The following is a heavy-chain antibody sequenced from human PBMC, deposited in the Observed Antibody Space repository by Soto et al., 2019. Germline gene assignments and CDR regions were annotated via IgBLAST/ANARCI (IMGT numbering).Heavy chain of an antibody. Sequence: HLVESGGGLVKPGGSLRLSCAASGFIFSDFYMAWIRQAPGKGLEWVSYISSDGDATYADSVKGRFTISRDNAKNSLYLQMNSLRVEDTAVYYCVRDRDRRWFDHWGQGTLVTVSS. J-gene: IGHJ5*02. D-gene: IGHD3-10*01. CDR3: VRDRDRRWFDH. CDR1: GFIFSDFY. V-gene: IGHV3-11*01. CDR2: ISSDGDAT.